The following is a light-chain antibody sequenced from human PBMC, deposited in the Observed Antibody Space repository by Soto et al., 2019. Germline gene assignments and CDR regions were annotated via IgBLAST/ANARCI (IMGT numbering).Light chain of an antibody. CDR1: QGISSY. V-gene: IGKV1-8*01. CDR3: QQGYGTPFT. J-gene: IGKJ5*01. Sequence: IRMTHSPSSLSASTGDIVTITFRASQGISSYLAWYQQKPGKAPKLLIYAASTLQSGVPSRFSGSGSGTDFTLSISSLQPEDTATYYCQQGYGTPFTFGQGTRLEIK. CDR2: AAS.